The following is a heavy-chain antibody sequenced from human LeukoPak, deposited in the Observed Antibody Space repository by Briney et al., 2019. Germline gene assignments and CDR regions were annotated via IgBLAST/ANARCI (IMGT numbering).Heavy chain of an antibody. D-gene: IGHD3-3*01. CDR2: INHSGST. Sequence: SETLSLTCAVYGGSFSGYSWSWIRQPPGKGLEWIGEINHSGSTNHYPSLKSRVTISLDTSKSQFSLKVRYVTAADTAVYYCARGLNDSWTGENYWGQGTLVTVSS. CDR3: ARGLNDSWTGENY. V-gene: IGHV4-34*01. J-gene: IGHJ4*02. CDR1: GGSFSGYS.